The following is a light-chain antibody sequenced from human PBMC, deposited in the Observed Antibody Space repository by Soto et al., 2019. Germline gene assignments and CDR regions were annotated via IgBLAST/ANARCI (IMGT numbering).Light chain of an antibody. J-gene: IGKJ1*01. V-gene: IGKV1-5*03. CDR3: QQYDTYSRT. CDR2: EAS. CDR1: QSVSNW. Sequence: DIQMTQSPSALSASVGDRVTITCRASQSVSNWLAWYRQKPGEAPKLLIYEASTLEWGVPSRFSGSGSGTEFTLTISSLQPDDVATFYCQQYDTYSRTFGQGTKVEVK.